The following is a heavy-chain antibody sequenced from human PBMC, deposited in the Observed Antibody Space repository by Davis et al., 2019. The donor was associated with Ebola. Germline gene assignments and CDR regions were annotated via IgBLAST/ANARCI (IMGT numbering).Heavy chain of an antibody. CDR3: AREPIVVVTALYYYYGMDV. CDR2: INPSDGRP. J-gene: IGHJ6*04. D-gene: IGHD2-21*02. V-gene: IGHV1-46*01. CDR1: GYTFTSYY. Sequence: ASVKVSCKASGYTFTSYYIHWVRQAPGQGLEWMAIINPSDGRPSYAQKFQGRVTMTRDTSTSTFYMELRTLRSEDTAVYYCAREPIVVVTALYYYYGMDVWGKGTTVTVSS.